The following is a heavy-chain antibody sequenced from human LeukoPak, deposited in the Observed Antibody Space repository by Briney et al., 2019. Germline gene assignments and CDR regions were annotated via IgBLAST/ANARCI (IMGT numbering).Heavy chain of an antibody. V-gene: IGHV4-30-2*01. CDR1: GGSLSSGGYS. CDR2: IYHSGST. Sequence: PSETLSLTCAVSGGSLSSGGYSWRWIRQPPGKGLEWIGYIYHSGSTYYNPSLKSRVTISVDTSKNQFSLKLSSVTAADTAVYYCARQQWLVQGAFDIWGQGTMVTVSS. J-gene: IGHJ3*02. CDR3: ARQQWLVQGAFDI. D-gene: IGHD6-19*01.